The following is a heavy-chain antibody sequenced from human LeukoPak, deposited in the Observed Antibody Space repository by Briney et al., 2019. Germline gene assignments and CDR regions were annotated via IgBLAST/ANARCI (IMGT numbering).Heavy chain of an antibody. J-gene: IGHJ4*02. D-gene: IGHD6-6*01. CDR1: GFTFTSDS. Sequence: HGGSLRLSCAASGFTFTSDSMSWVRQAPGKGLEWVSSISSAGYSFIYYADSVRGRFTISRDNSKNTLYLQMTSLRAEDTALYYCAKGAITARRFDCWGQGSLVTVTS. CDR3: AKGAITARRFDC. CDR2: ISSAGYSFI. V-gene: IGHV3-23*01.